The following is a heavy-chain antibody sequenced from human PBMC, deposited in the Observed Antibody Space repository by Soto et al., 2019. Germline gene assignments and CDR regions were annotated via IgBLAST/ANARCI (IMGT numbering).Heavy chain of an antibody. Sequence: SGPTPVNPPQTLTLNCIFSGFSLRTSGVGVGWSRQTPGKALEWRGFMCWNDDKRYSPSLKSRRTITKDTPKNQVVLTMTNMDPGDTATYYCAKSGCSGWYCWFDPWGQRTLVTV. CDR3: AKSGCSGWYCWFDP. J-gene: IGHJ5*02. CDR1: GFSLRTSGVG. D-gene: IGHD6-19*01. V-gene: IGHV2-5*01. CDR2: MCWNDDK.